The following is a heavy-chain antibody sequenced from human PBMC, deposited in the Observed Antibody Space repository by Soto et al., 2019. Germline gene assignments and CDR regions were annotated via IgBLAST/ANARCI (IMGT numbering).Heavy chain of an antibody. Sequence: ASVKVSCKASGGTFSSYAISWARQAPGQGLEWMGGIIPIFGTANYAQKFQGRVTITADESTSTAYMELSSLRSEDTAVYYCARVGRDCSGGSCYSDYYYGMDVWGQGTTVTVSS. V-gene: IGHV1-69*13. CDR3: ARVGRDCSGGSCYSDYYYGMDV. CDR2: IIPIFGTA. CDR1: GGTFSSYA. J-gene: IGHJ6*02. D-gene: IGHD2-15*01.